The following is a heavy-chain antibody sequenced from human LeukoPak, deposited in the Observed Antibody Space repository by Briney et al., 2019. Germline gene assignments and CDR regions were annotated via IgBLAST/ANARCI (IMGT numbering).Heavy chain of an antibody. Sequence: SETLSLTCSVSGYSVSSGYYWGWIRQSPGKGLEWIGSMYHSGTTYYNPSLKSRVTLSVDTSKNQFSLRLTSVTAADTAVYYCARQTGSGLFILPGGQGTLVTVSS. J-gene: IGHJ4*02. D-gene: IGHD3/OR15-3a*01. CDR1: GYSVSSGYY. V-gene: IGHV4-38-2*02. CDR3: ARQTGSGLFILP. CDR2: MYHSGTT.